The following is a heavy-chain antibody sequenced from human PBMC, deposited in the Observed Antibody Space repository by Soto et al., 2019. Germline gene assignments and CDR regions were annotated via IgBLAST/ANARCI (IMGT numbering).Heavy chain of an antibody. V-gene: IGHV3-7*01. J-gene: IGHJ4*02. CDR1: GFNFGNSW. Sequence: VGSLRLSCAASGFNFGNSWMDWVRQAPGKGLEWVANINQDGSERHYVDSVEGRFTISRDNAKNSLYLQMSSLTAEDSALYYCSTSLDYWGQGTPVTVSS. CDR3: STSLDY. CDR2: INQDGSER.